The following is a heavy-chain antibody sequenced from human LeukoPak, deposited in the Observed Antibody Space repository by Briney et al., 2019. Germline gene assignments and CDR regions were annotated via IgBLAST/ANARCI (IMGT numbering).Heavy chain of an antibody. CDR3: ATGTRIAVAVNFDY. Sequence: ASVKVSCKVSGYTLTELSMHWVRQAPGKGLEWMGGFGPEDGETIYAQKFQGRVTMTEDTSTDTAYMELSSLRSEDTAVYYCATGTRIAVAVNFDYWGQGTLVTVSS. CDR1: GYTLTELS. J-gene: IGHJ4*02. D-gene: IGHD6-19*01. CDR2: FGPEDGET. V-gene: IGHV1-24*01.